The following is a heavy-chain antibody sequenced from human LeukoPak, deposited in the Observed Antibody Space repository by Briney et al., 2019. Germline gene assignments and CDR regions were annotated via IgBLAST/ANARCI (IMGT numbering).Heavy chain of an antibody. CDR2: VDPEDGET. J-gene: IGHJ4*02. D-gene: IGHD3-10*01. Sequence: ASVKVSCKVSGYTFTDYYMHWVQQAPGKGREWMGLVDPEDGETIYAEKFQGRVTITADTSTDTAYMELNSLRSEDTAVYYCATGFREFNPDYWGRGTLVTVSS. CDR1: GYTFTDYY. CDR3: ATGFREFNPDY. V-gene: IGHV1-69-2*01.